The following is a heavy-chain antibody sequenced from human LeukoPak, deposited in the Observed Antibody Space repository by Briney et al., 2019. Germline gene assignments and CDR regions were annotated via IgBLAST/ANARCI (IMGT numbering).Heavy chain of an antibody. CDR1: GGSISSGSYY. Sequence: SETLSLTCTVSGGSISSGSYYWSWIRQPPGKGLEWIGSIYHSGSTYYNPSLKSRVTISVDTSKNQFSLKLSSVTAADTAVYYCARDHYYDSSGYSDGGWGQGTLVTVSS. CDR3: ARDHYYDSSGYSDGG. D-gene: IGHD3-22*01. CDR2: IYHSGST. V-gene: IGHV4-39*07. J-gene: IGHJ4*02.